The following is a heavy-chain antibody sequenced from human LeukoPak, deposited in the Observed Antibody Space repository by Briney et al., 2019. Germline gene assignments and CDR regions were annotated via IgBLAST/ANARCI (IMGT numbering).Heavy chain of an antibody. D-gene: IGHD6-19*01. CDR3: ARRPPWYSSGWYY. CDR1: VGSISTYY. V-gene: IGHV4-59*01. CDR2: IYYSGST. J-gene: IGHJ4*02. Sequence: NPSETLSLTCTVSVGSISTYYWSWIRQPPGKGLEWIGYIYYSGSTNYNPSLKSRVTISIDTSKNQFSLKLSSVTAADTAMYYCARRPPWYSSGWYYWGQGTLVTVSS.